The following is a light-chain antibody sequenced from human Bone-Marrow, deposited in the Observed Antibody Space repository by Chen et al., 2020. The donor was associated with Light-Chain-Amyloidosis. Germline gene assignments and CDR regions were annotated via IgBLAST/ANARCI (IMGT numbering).Light chain of an antibody. CDR2: EFT. CDR3: SSYTITNTLV. J-gene: IGLJ1*01. Sequence: QSALTQPASVSGSPGQPITISCTGTSSDGGGDNHFSWHQQHPDKAPKLMIYEFTNRPSWVPDRFSGSKSDNTASLTISGLQTEDEADYFCSSYTITNTLVFGSGTRVTVL. V-gene: IGLV2-14*01. CDR1: SSDGGGDNH.